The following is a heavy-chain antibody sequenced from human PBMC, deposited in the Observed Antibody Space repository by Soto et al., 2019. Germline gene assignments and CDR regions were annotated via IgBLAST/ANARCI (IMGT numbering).Heavy chain of an antibody. J-gene: IGHJ4*02. CDR2: TSYDGNNE. V-gene: IGHV3-30*18. D-gene: IGHD1-1*01. CDR1: GFTFSSYT. CDR3: AKDKGVFNWATSYFDY. Sequence: GGSLRLSCAAYGFTFSSYTMNWVRQAPGKGLEWVALTSYDGNNEYYTDSVKGRFTISRDNSKNTLFLQMNSPRPEDTAVYYCAKDKGVFNWATSYFDYWGQGALVTVSS.